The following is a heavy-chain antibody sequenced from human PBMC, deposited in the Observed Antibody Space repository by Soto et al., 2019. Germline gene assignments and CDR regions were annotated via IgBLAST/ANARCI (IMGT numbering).Heavy chain of an antibody. V-gene: IGHV1-18*01. J-gene: IGHJ5*02. CDR3: ARDRLVAYSSSRNWFDP. Sequence: ASVKVSCKASGYTFTSYGISRVRQDPGQGLEWMGWISAYNGNTNYAQKLQGRVTMTTDTSTSTAYMELRSLRSDDTAVYYCARDRLVAYSSSRNWFDPWGQGTLVTVSS. CDR2: ISAYNGNT. CDR1: GYTFTSYG. D-gene: IGHD6-13*01.